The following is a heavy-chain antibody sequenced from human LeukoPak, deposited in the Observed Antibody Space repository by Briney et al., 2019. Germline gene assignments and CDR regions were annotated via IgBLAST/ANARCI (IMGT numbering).Heavy chain of an antibody. V-gene: IGHV3-53*01. CDR3: ASLEGGPTDGR. CDR1: GFPVRSRY. J-gene: IGHJ4*03. Sequence: GGSLTLSSEVSGFPVRSRYMTWVRQAPGKGLECVSVIYSGGTTYYIDSVKDRFTISRDNSKSTMYLEMNNLRVEDTAVYYCASLEGGPTDGRWGQGTLVTVSS. CDR2: IYSGGTT. D-gene: IGHD1-26*01.